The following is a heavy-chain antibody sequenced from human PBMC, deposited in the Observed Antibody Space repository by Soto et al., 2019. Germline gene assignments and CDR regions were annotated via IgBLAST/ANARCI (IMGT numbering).Heavy chain of an antibody. D-gene: IGHD2-2*02. Sequence: HPGGSLRLSCAASGFTFSTYAITWVRQAPGKGLEWVSSISGSGGSTYYADSVKGRFTISRDSAKNTVYLQMDSLRAEDTAVYYCAKDKGTSWYRASDIWGQGTMVTVSS. V-gene: IGHV3-23*01. CDR1: GFTFSTYA. CDR3: AKDKGTSWYRASDI. J-gene: IGHJ3*02. CDR2: ISGSGGST.